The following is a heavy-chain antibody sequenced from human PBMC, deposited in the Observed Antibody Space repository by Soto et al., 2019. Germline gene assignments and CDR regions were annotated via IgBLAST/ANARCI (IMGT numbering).Heavy chain of an antibody. D-gene: IGHD1-26*01. CDR3: ARDLMWEPADY. Sequence: QVQLVQSGAEVKKPGSSVKVSCKASGGTFSSYTISWVRQAPGQGLEWMGRIIPILGIANYAQKFQGRVTITADKSTSPAYMELSSLRADDKAVYYCARDLMWEPADYWGQGTLVTVSS. CDR2: IIPILGIA. V-gene: IGHV1-69*08. J-gene: IGHJ4*02. CDR1: GGTFSSYT.